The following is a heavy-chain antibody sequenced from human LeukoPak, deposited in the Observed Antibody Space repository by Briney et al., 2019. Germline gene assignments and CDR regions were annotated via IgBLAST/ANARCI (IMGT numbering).Heavy chain of an antibody. Sequence: GGSLRPSCAASGFTFSCYWMHGVRQAPGKGLVWVSRINSDGSSTSYADSVKGRFTISRDNAKNTLYLQMNSLRAEDTAVYYCARGGYDILTGYPYYFDYWGQGTLVTVSS. V-gene: IGHV3-74*01. D-gene: IGHD3-9*01. CDR3: ARGGYDILTGYPYYFDY. CDR1: GFTFSCYW. J-gene: IGHJ4*02. CDR2: INSDGSST.